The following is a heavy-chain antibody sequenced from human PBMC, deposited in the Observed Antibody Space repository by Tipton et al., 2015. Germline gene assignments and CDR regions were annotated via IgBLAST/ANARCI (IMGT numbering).Heavy chain of an antibody. Sequence: TLSLTCSVSGGSISSGSYYWHWIRQRPGKGLEWIAYIYYSGSTYSNPSLNSRVAISLDTSKNQFSLKLTSVTDADTAVYYCARERYYYGSGCDLWGQGTVVTVSS. D-gene: IGHD3-10*01. V-gene: IGHV4-31*03. J-gene: IGHJ5*02. CDR2: IYYSGST. CDR3: ARERYYYGSGCDL. CDR1: GGSISSGSYY.